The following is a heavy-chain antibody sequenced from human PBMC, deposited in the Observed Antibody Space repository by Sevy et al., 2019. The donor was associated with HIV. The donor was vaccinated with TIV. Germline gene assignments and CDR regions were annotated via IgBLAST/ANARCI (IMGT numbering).Heavy chain of an antibody. Sequence: GGSLRLSCAASGFRFRDYRMNWVRQAPGKGLEWVSYITSSSNTIKYADSVKGRFTISIDNGRNSLYLQINSLRHEDTAVYYCARDRGRWEVALDLWGQGTLVTVSS. CDR3: ARDRGRWEVALDL. J-gene: IGHJ5*02. V-gene: IGHV3-48*02. CDR2: ITSSSNTI. CDR1: GFRFRDYR. D-gene: IGHD3-16*01.